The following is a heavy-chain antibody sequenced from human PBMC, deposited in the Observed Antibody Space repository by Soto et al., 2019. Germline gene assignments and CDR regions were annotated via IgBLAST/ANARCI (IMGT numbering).Heavy chain of an antibody. D-gene: IGHD2-15*01. CDR1: GFTFSSYA. Sequence: HPGGSLRLSCAASGFTFSSYAMSWVRQAPGKGLEWVSAISGSGGSTYYADSVKGRFTISRDNSKNTLYLQMNSLRAEDTAVYYCASVVVVAATLDYWGQGTLVTVSS. J-gene: IGHJ4*02. V-gene: IGHV3-23*01. CDR2: ISGSGGST. CDR3: ASVVVVAATLDY.